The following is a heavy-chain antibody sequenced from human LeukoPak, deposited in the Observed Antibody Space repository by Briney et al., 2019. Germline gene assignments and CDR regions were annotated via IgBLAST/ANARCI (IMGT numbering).Heavy chain of an antibody. V-gene: IGHV3-53*04. J-gene: IGHJ6*02. D-gene: IGHD6-19*01. CDR3: ARLPSSGWYGMVV. CDR1: GFTVSSNY. CDR2: IYSGGST. Sequence: QSGGSLRLSCAASGFTVSSNYMSWVRQAPGKGLEWVSVIYSGGSTYYADSVKGRFTISRHNSKNTLYLQMNSLRAEDTAVYYCARLPSSGWYGMVVWGQGTTVTVSS.